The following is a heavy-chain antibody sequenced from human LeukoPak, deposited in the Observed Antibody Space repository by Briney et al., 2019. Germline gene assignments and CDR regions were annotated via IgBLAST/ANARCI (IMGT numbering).Heavy chain of an antibody. D-gene: IGHD3-10*01. V-gene: IGHV4-59*01. CDR3: AAENRGLFDY. CDR1: GGSISSYY. Sequence: SETLSLTCTVSGGSISSYYWSWIRQPPGKGLEWIGYIYCSGSTNYNPSLKSRVTISVDTSKNQFSLKLSSVTAADTAVYYCAAENRGLFDYWGQGTLVTVSS. CDR2: IYCSGST. J-gene: IGHJ4*02.